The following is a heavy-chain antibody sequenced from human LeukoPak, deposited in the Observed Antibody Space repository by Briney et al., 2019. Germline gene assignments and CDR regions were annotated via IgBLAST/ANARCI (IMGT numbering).Heavy chain of an antibody. CDR1: GFTFSNYC. Sequence: AGGSLRLSCAASGFTFSNYCMTWVRQVPGKGLEWVASIKQDGSEKYFLDSVKGRFTISRDNSKNTLYLQMNSLRAEDTAVYYCAKVHRVAATLYFDYWGQGTLVTVSS. J-gene: IGHJ4*02. D-gene: IGHD2-15*01. CDR2: IKQDGSEK. V-gene: IGHV3-7*03. CDR3: AKVHRVAATLYFDY.